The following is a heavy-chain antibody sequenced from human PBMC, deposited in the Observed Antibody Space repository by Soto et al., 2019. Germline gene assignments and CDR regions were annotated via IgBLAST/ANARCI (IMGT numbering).Heavy chain of an antibody. V-gene: IGHV3-21*01. J-gene: IGHJ6*02. CDR3: AREGYDILTGYRRPHYYYYYGMDV. CDR2: ISSSSSYI. CDR1: GFTISSYI. D-gene: IGHD3-9*01. Sequence: AGGSMRLSCTASGFTISSYIMNWVRQATGKGLEWVSSISSSSSYIYYADSVKGRFTISRDNAKNSLYLQMNSLRAEDTAVYYCAREGYDILTGYRRPHYYYYYGMDVWGQGTTVTVSS.